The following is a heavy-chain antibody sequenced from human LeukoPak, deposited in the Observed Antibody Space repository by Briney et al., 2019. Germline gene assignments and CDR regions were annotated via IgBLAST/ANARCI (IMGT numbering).Heavy chain of an antibody. Sequence: GVSLRLSCAASGFTFSSYAMSWLRQAPGKGLEWVSAIICSGGSTYYADSVKGRFPISRDNSKNTLYLQMNSLRAEDTAVYYCAKPSMTTNTHWFDPWGQGTLVTVSS. V-gene: IGHV3-23*01. CDR1: GFTFSSYA. CDR3: AKPSMTTNTHWFDP. CDR2: IICSGGST. J-gene: IGHJ5*02. D-gene: IGHD4-11*01.